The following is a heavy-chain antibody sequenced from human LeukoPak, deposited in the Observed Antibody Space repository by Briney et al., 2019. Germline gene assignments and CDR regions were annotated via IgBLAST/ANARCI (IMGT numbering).Heavy chain of an antibody. J-gene: IGHJ4*02. V-gene: IGHV4-4*02. CDR2: ISLAGRT. CDR1: GGSITTTNY. D-gene: IGHD1-26*01. Sequence: SETLSLTCGLSGGSITTTNYWSWVRQPPGGGLEWIGEISLAGRTRYNPSLQSRVHISIDESKNHLYLNLASVTAADTAVYYCSRESGPFCPFGHWGQGTLVAVTS. CDR3: SRESGPFCPFGH.